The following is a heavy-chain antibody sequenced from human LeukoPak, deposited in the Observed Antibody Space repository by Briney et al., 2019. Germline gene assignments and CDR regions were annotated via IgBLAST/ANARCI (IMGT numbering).Heavy chain of an antibody. CDR3: ARSTSTYTSYYDYVWGSYRINWFDP. D-gene: IGHD3-16*02. CDR1: GGSISSYY. Sequence: SETLSLTCTVSGGSISSYYWSWIRQPPGKGLEWIGYIYYSGSTNYNPSLKSRVTISVDTSKNQFSLKLSSVTAADTAVYYCARSTSTYTSYYDYVWGSYRINWFDPWGQGTLVTVSS. V-gene: IGHV4-59*01. J-gene: IGHJ5*02. CDR2: IYYSGST.